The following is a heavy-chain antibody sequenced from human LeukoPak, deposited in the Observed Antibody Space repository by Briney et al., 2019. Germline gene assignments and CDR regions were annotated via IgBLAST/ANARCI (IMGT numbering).Heavy chain of an antibody. CDR3: AKEVGPGDWGYYGMDV. D-gene: IGHD1-26*01. J-gene: IGHJ6*02. V-gene: IGHV3-23*01. CDR1: GFTFSSYA. CDR2: ISGSGGST. Sequence: GGSLRLSCAASGFTFSSYAMSWVRQAPGKGLEWVSAISGSGGSTYYADSVKGRFTISRDNSKNTLYLQMNSLRAEDTAVYYCAKEVGPGDWGYYGMDVWGQGTTVTVSS.